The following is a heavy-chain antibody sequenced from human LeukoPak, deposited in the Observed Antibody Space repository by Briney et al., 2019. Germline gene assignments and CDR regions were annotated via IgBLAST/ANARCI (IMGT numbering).Heavy chain of an antibody. D-gene: IGHD3-10*01. V-gene: IGHV3-9*01. CDR1: GFTFDDYG. J-gene: IGHJ4*02. CDR3: AKGGVNMVRGASGY. Sequence: GRSLRLSCAASGFTFDDYGMHWVRQAPGKGLGWDSGISWNSGSIGYADSVKGRFTISRDNAKNSLYLQMNSLRAEDTALYYCAKGGVNMVRGASGYWGQGTLVTVSS. CDR2: ISWNSGSI.